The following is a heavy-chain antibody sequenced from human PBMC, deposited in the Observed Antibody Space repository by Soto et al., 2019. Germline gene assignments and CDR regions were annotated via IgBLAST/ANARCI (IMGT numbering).Heavy chain of an antibody. Sequence: QVTLKESGPVLVKPTETLTLTCTVSGFSLSNARMGVSWIRQPPGNALEWLAHIFSNDENSYSTSLKSRLTISKDTSKGQVVLTITNMDPVDTGTYYCARRLAVAGIRGNWFDPWGQGTLVTVSS. D-gene: IGHD6-19*01. J-gene: IGHJ5*02. CDR2: IFSNDEN. CDR3: ARRLAVAGIRGNWFDP. CDR1: GFSLSNARMG. V-gene: IGHV2-26*01.